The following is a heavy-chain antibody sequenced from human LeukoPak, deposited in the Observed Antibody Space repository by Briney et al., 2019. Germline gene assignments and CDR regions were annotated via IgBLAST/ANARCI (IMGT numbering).Heavy chain of an antibody. D-gene: IGHD5-18*01. CDR3: ARASDTAMVTLTLKYYYYYGMDV. J-gene: IGHJ6*02. CDR1: GYTFTGYY. V-gene: IGHV1-2*02. CDR2: INPNSGGT. Sequence: ASVKVSCKASGYTFTGYYMHWVRQAPGQGLEWMGWINPNSGGTNYAQKLQGRVTMTTDTSTSTAYMELRSLRSDDTAVYYCARASDTAMVTLTLKYYYYYGMDVWGQGTTVTVSS.